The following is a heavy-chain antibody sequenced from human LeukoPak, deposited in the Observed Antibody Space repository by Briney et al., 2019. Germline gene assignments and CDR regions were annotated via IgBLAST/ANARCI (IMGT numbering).Heavy chain of an antibody. CDR3: ARPRQGDWFEP. CDR1: GYTFTTYW. J-gene: IGHJ5*02. Sequence: AESLKISCKASGYTFTTYWIGWVRQMPGKGLEWMGVIWPGDSDTRYSPSFQGQVTISVDKSITTAYLQWSSLKASDSAMYYCARPRQGDWFEPWGQGTLVTVSS. CDR2: IWPGDSDT. D-gene: IGHD3-16*01. V-gene: IGHV5-51*01.